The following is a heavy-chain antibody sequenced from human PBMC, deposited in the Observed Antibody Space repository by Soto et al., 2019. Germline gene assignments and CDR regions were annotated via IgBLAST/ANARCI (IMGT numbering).Heavy chain of an antibody. Sequence: ASVKVSCKASGGTFSSYAISWVRQAPGQGLEWMGGIIPIFGTANYAQKFQGRVTITADESTSTAYMELSSLRSEDTAVYYCARDSRTTVVTKGLGWFDPWGQGTLVTVSS. V-gene: IGHV1-69*13. D-gene: IGHD4-17*01. J-gene: IGHJ5*02. CDR3: ARDSRTTVVTKGLGWFDP. CDR1: GGTFSSYA. CDR2: IIPIFGTA.